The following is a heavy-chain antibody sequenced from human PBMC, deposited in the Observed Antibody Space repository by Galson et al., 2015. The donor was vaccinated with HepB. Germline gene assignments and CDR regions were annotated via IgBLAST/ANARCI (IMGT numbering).Heavy chain of an antibody. CDR2: ISAYNGNT. J-gene: IGHJ2*01. CDR3: ARVTLGYCSGGSCYSLKLNWYFDL. CDR1: GYTFTSYG. V-gene: IGHV1-18*04. D-gene: IGHD2-15*01. Sequence: SVKVSCKASGYTFTSYGISWVRQAPGQGLEWMGWISAYNGNTNYAQKLQGRVTMTTDTSTSTAYMELRSLRSDDTAVYYCARVTLGYCSGGSCYSLKLNWYFDLWGRGTLVTVSS.